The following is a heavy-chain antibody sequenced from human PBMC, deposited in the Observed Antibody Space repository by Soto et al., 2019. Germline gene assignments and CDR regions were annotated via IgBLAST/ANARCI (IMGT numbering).Heavy chain of an antibody. CDR2: INPNSGGT. J-gene: IGHJ6*02. CDR1: GYTFTGYY. CDR3: ARDGSGLGSWSPWHYYYYGMDV. Sequence: QVQLVQSGAEVKKPGDSVKVSCKASGYTFTGYYMHWVRQAPGQGLEWMGWINPNSGGTNYAQKFQGWVTMTRDTSISTAYMELSRLRSDDTAVYYCARDGSGLGSWSPWHYYYYGMDVWGQGTTVTVSS. V-gene: IGHV1-2*04. D-gene: IGHD3-10*01.